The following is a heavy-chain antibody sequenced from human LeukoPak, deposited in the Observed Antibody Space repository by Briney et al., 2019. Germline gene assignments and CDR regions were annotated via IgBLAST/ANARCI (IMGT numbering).Heavy chain of an antibody. CDR1: GFTVSSNY. J-gene: IGHJ4*02. V-gene: IGHV3-53*01. D-gene: IGHD2-2*01. CDR2: IYSGGST. Sequence: PGGSLRLSCAASGFTVSSNYMSWVRQAPGKGLGWVSVIYSGGSTYYADSVKGRFTISRDNSKNTLYLQMDSLRAEDTAVYYCARGRLGYCSSTSCSPYFDYWGQGTLVTVSS. CDR3: ARGRLGYCSSTSCSPYFDY.